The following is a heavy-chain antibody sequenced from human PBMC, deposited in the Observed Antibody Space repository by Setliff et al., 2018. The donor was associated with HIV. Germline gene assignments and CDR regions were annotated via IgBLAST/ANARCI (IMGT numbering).Heavy chain of an antibody. J-gene: IGHJ5*02. CDR1: GLPFYNYW. CDR3: GRVTYSSGQRGIDL. Sequence: PGGSLRLSCVASGLPFYNYWMTWLRRAPGRGLEWVANIKQDGSDMHYIESVKGRFTISRDNAKNSLFLQMNSLRADDTAVYYCGRVTYSSGQRGIDLWGQGTLVTVSS. D-gene: IGHD6-19*01. V-gene: IGHV3-7*01. CDR2: IKQDGSDM.